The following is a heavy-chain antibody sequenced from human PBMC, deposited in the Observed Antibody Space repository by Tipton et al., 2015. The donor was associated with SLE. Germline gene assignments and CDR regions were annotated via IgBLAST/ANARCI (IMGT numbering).Heavy chain of an antibody. V-gene: IGHV3-30*02. CDR1: GFTFSSYG. CDR2: IRYDGSNK. D-gene: IGHD2-2*01. Sequence: SLRLSCAASGFTFSSYGMHWVRQAPGKGLEWVAFIRYDGSNKYYADSVKGRFTISRDNSKNTLYLQMNSLRAEDTAVYYCASLVVVPAATGDYWGQGTLVTVSS. CDR3: ASLVVVPAATGDY. J-gene: IGHJ4*02.